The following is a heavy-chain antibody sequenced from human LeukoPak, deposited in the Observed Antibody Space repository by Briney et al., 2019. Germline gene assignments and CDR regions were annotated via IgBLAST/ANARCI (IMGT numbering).Heavy chain of an antibody. CDR3: AKDLDDSSGYYYPGFDY. Sequence: GGSLRLSCAASGFTFSSYGMHWVRQAPGKGLEWVAAISYDGSNKYYADSVKGRFTISRDNSKNTLYLQMNSLRAEDTAVYYCAKDLDDSSGYYYPGFDYWGQGTLVTVSS. CDR2: ISYDGSNK. V-gene: IGHV3-30*18. D-gene: IGHD3-22*01. J-gene: IGHJ4*02. CDR1: GFTFSSYG.